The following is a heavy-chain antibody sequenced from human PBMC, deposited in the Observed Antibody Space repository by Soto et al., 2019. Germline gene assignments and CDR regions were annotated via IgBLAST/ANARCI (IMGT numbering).Heavy chain of an antibody. CDR1: GGTFSSYA. D-gene: IGHD5-12*01. V-gene: IGHV1-69*01. J-gene: IGHJ4*02. CDR3: AGGGGYDPRWARALGTFDY. Sequence: QVQLVQSGAEVKKPGSSVKVSCKASGGTFSSYAISWVRQAPGQGLEWMGGIIPIFGTANYAQKFQGRVTITADESTSTACMELSSLRSEDTAVYYCAGGGGYDPRWARALGTFDYWGQGTLVTVSS. CDR2: IIPIFGTA.